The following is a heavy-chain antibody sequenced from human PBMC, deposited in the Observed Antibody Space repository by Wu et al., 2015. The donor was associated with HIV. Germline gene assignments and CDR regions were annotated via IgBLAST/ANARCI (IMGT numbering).Heavy chain of an antibody. Sequence: QVQVVQSGAEVKKPGSSVKVSCKPSGGTFSSYGFTWVRQAPGQGLEWMGGINPLFGTTRHAQKFQDRVTITTDEAKTIVYLELSSLRSEDTAVYYCASDLSGVKIMGIDFWGQGTLVTVSS. CDR2: INPLFGTT. CDR1: GGTFSSYG. D-gene: IGHD3-16*01. V-gene: IGHV1-69*05. J-gene: IGHJ4*02. CDR3: ASDLSGVKIMGIDF.